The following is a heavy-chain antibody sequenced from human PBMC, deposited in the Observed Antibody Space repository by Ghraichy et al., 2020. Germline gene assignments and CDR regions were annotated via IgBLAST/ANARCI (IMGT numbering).Heavy chain of an antibody. CDR2: IYTSGST. CDR3: AREGYCSSTSCYLYYMDV. CDR1: GGSISSYY. D-gene: IGHD2-2*01. V-gene: IGHV4-4*07. Sequence: SQTLSLTCTVSGGSISSYYWSWIRQPAGKGLEWIGRIYTSGSTNYNPSLKSRVTMSVDTSKNQFSRKLSSVTAADTAVYYCAREGYCSSTSCYLYYMDVWGKGTTVTVSS. J-gene: IGHJ6*03.